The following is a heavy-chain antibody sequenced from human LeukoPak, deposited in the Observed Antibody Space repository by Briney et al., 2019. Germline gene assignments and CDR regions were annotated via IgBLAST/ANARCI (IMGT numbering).Heavy chain of an antibody. Sequence: GGSLRLSCVDSGISLSNYAMTWVRQAPGKGLEWVSYISERGGSTTYADSVKGRFTISRDTSLNTLYLQMNNLRGEDTAAYFCAKRGVVIRGILVIGYHQEAYHYDFWGQGVLVTVSS. CDR2: ISERGGST. V-gene: IGHV3-23*01. J-gene: IGHJ4*02. CDR3: AKRGVVIRGILVIGYHQEAYHYDF. D-gene: IGHD3-10*01. CDR1: GISLSNYA.